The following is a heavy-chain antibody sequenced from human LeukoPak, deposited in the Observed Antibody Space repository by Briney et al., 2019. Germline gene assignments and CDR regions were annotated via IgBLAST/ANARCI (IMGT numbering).Heavy chain of an antibody. V-gene: IGHV7-4-1*02. Sequence: ASVKVSCKASGYTFTSYAMNWVRQAPGQGLEWMGWINTNTGNPTYAQGFTGRFVFSLDTSVSTAYLQISSLKAEDTAVYYCATELGLVGYYYGMDVWGQGTTVTVSS. CDR3: ATELGLVGYYYGMDV. J-gene: IGHJ6*02. CDR1: GYTFTSYA. CDR2: INTNTGNP. D-gene: IGHD2-15*01.